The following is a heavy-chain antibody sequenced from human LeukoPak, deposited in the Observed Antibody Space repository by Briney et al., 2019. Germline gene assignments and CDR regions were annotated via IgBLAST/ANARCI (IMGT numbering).Heavy chain of an antibody. CDR1: GFTFDDYA. D-gene: IGHD3-10*01. Sequence: GGSLRLSCAASGFTFDDYAMHWVRQAPGKSLEWVSGISWNSGSIGYADSVKGRFTISRDNAKNSLYLQMNSLRAEDTALYYCAKDISGSGSSFDYWGQGTLVTVSS. CDR2: ISWNSGSI. J-gene: IGHJ4*02. CDR3: AKDISGSGSSFDY. V-gene: IGHV3-9*01.